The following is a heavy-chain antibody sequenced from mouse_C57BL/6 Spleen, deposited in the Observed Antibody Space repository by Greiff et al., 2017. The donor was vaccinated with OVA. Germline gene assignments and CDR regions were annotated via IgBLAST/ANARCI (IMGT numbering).Heavy chain of an antibody. D-gene: IGHD1-1*01. V-gene: IGHV5-4*03. J-gene: IGHJ4*01. CDR2: ISDGGSYT. Sequence: EVKVVESGGGLVKPGGSLKLSCPASGFTFSSYAMSWVRQTPEKRLEWVATISDGGSYTYYPDNVKGRFTITRDNAKNNLYLQMSHLKSEDTAMYYCARALLLRAMDYWGQGTSVTVSS. CDR1: GFTFSSYA. CDR3: ARALLLRAMDY.